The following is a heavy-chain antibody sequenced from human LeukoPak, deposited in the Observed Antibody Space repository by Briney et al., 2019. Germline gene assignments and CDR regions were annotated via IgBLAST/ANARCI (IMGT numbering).Heavy chain of an antibody. CDR2: ISSSSSYI. CDR1: GFTFSSYS. Sequence: PGGSLRLSCAASGFTFSSYSMNWVRQAPGKGLEWVSSISSSSSYIYYADSVKGRFTISRDNAKNSLYLQMNSLRAEDTAVYYCARDLASRSRDHDAFDIWGQGTMVTVSS. CDR3: ARDLASRSRDHDAFDI. J-gene: IGHJ3*02. D-gene: IGHD6-13*01. V-gene: IGHV3-21*01.